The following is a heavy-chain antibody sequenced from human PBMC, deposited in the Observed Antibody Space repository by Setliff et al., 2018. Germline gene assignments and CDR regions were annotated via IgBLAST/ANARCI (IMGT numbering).Heavy chain of an antibody. Sequence: ASVKVSCKASGYTFTKNGIHWMRQAPGQGHEWMGWINAGNGDTKYSQKFQDRVTITRDTSASTAYMELSSLRSEDTAVYYCARDVRGIGWPISAMNVWGQGTTVTVSS. CDR3: ARDVRGIGWPISAMNV. J-gene: IGHJ6*02. CDR2: INAGNGDT. D-gene: IGHD6-19*01. CDR1: GYTFTKNG. V-gene: IGHV1-3*01.